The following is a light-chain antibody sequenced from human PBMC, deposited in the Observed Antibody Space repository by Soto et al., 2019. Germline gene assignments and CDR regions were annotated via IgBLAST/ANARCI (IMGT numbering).Light chain of an antibody. J-gene: IGLJ1*01. Sequence: QSVLTQPPSVYGAQRQKVTISCSGSSSNIGGNSVSWYQQLPGTAPKLRIYDDNKRPSGIPDRFSGSKSGTSATLGITGFQTGDEADYYCGSWDSSLSAYVFGTGTKVTVL. V-gene: IGLV1-51*01. CDR3: GSWDSSLSAYV. CDR1: SSNIGGNS. CDR2: DDN.